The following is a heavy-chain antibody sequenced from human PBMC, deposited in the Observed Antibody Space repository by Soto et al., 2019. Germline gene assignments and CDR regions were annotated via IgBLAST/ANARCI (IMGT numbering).Heavy chain of an antibody. CDR2: YDPEKGGI. D-gene: IGHD1-20*01. J-gene: IGHJ4*02. CDR3: AGDNGLTVTHEFEY. V-gene: IGHV1-24*01. Sequence: QVQVIQSGAEVKQPGASVKVSCKVSGHTLAELSIHWGRQAPGKGLEWMGGYDPEKGGIIYAQKFQGGVTMTEDTSTDTAYMELSSLRTEDTAIYYCAGDNGLTVTHEFEYWGQGTLVTVSP. CDR1: GHTLAELS.